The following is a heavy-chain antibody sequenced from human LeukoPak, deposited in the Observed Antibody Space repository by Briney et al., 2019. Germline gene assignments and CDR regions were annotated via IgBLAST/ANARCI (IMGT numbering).Heavy chain of an antibody. J-gene: IGHJ4*02. V-gene: IGHV3-23*01. CDR1: GFTFSTYS. CDR3: AKISWDGRGTFY. CDR2: IRGGGENT. D-gene: IGHD2-15*01. Sequence: GGSLRLSCAASGFTFSTYSMSWVRQAPGKGLEWVSAIRGGGENTYYADSVKGRFTISRDNSKDTLSLQMNSLRAEDTAVYYCAKISWDGRGTFYWGQGTLVTASS.